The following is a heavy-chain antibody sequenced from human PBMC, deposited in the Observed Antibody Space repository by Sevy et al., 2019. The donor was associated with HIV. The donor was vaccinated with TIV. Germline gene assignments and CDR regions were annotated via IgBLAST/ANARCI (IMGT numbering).Heavy chain of an antibody. V-gene: IGHV4-59*08. Sequence: SETLSLTCTVSGGSITSLYWNWIRQPPGKGLEWIANIYYNGHINYNPSLKSRVTLSLDTSNNQFSLRLISAAAADTAMYYCAGENAWGRGYSWGQGTLVTVSS. J-gene: IGHJ4*02. CDR1: GGSITSLY. CDR3: AGENAWGRGYS. D-gene: IGHD1-26*01. CDR2: IYYNGHI.